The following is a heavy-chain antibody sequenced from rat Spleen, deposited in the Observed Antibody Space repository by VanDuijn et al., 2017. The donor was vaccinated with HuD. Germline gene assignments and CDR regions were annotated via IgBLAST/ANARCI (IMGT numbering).Heavy chain of an antibody. Sequence: EVQLVESDGGLVQPGRSLKLSCAASGFIFTDFYMAWVRQAPGKGLEWVASITNTGGSTYYPDSVKGRFTISRDNAKSTLYLQTDSLRSEDTATYYCSTRDGGYPHWGQGVMVTVSS. V-gene: IGHV5-20*01. J-gene: IGHJ2*01. CDR1: GFIFTDFY. CDR3: STRDGGYPH. CDR2: ITNTGGST. D-gene: IGHD1-11*01.